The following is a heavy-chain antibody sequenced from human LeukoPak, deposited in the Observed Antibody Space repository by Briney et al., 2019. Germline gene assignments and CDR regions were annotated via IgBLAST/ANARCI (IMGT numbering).Heavy chain of an antibody. D-gene: IGHD6-13*01. J-gene: IGHJ4*02. V-gene: IGHV3-48*04. CDR1: GFAFNIYS. Sequence: PGGSLRLSCVASGFAFNIYSPNWVRQAPGKGLEWLSFISSSSSMIYYADSVKGRFTISRDNAKNSVYLQMSSLRAEDTAVYYCARDTASYSSSLVGYWGQGTLVTVSS. CDR2: ISSSSSMI. CDR3: ARDTASYSSSLVGY.